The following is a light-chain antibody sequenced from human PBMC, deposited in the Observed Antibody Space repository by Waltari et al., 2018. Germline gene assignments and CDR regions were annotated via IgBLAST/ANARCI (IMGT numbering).Light chain of an antibody. Sequence: QPVLTQSSSASASLGSSVKLSCTLSSGHSDYILACHQQQPGKAPRYLMRLEGSGSYNKGSGVPDRFSGSSSGADRYLTISNLQSEDEADYYCETWDRYTWVFGGGTKLTVL. J-gene: IGLJ3*02. CDR2: LEGSGSY. CDR3: ETWDRYTWV. CDR1: SGHSDYI. V-gene: IGLV4-60*03.